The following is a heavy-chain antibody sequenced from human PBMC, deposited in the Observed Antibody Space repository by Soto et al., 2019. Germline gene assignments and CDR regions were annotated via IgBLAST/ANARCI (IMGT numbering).Heavy chain of an antibody. J-gene: IGHJ5*02. D-gene: IGHD3-3*01. CDR1: GGSISSGGYY. V-gene: IGHV4-31*03. CDR3: ARAQGPPITIFGVATIPGWFDP. Sequence: SETLSLTCTVSGGSISSGGYYWSWIRQHPGKGLEWIGYIYYSGSTYYNPSLKSRVTISVDTSKNQFSLKLSSVTAADTAVYYCARAQGPPITIFGVATIPGWFDPWGQGTLVTVSS. CDR2: IYYSGST.